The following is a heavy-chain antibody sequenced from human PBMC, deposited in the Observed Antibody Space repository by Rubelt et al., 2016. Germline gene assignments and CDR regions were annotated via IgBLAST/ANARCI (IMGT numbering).Heavy chain of an antibody. V-gene: IGHV3-30*04. D-gene: IGHD4-17*01. CDR2: ISYDGSNK. J-gene: IGHJ4*02. Sequence: HWVRQAPGKGLEWVAVISYDGSNKYYADSVKGRFTISRDNSKNTLYLQMNSLRAEDTAVYYCARDRRAGRWLALCYYFDYWGQGTLVTVSS. CDR3: ARDRRAGRWLALCYYFDY.